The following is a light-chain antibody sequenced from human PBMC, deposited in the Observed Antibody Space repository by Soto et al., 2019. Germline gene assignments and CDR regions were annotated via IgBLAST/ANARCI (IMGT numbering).Light chain of an antibody. V-gene: IGKV1-13*02. J-gene: IGKJ3*01. CDR1: QGISIA. Sequence: AIQLTQSPSSLSASVGDRVIITCRASQGISIALAWYQQKPGKAPKLLIYDASSLESGVPSRVSGSGSGTDSTLAISSLQPEDFATYYCQQINIYPFTFGPGTKVDI. CDR2: DAS. CDR3: QQINIYPFT.